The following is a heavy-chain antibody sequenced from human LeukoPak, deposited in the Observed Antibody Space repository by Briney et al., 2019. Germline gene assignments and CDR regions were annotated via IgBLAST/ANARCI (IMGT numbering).Heavy chain of an antibody. J-gene: IGHJ4*02. CDR1: GLTFDDYG. V-gene: IGHV3-20*04. CDR2: INWNGGST. CDR3: ARDLEGYCSSTSCYAGISFDY. Sequence: CPGGSLRLSCAASGLTFDDYGMSWVRQAPEKGLEWVSSINWNGGSTGYADSVKGRFTISRDNAKNSLYLQMNSLRAEDTALYYCARDLEGYCSSTSCYAGISFDYCGQGTRVTVSS. D-gene: IGHD2-2*01.